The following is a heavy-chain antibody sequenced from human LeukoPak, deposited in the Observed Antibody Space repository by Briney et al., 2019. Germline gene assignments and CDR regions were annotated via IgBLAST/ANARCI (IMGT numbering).Heavy chain of an antibody. CDR1: GFTFSNYA. CDR3: AKDGVTYGRHDYSDY. CDR2: IVGSGDNT. J-gene: IGHJ4*02. V-gene: IGHV3-23*01. D-gene: IGHD4-11*01. Sequence: GGSLRLSCAASGFTFSNYAMSWVRQAPGKGLEWVSSIVGSGDNTYYADSVKGRFTISRDNSRNPVYLQMNSLRDDDTAVYYCAKDGVTYGRHDYSDYWGQGTLVIVSS.